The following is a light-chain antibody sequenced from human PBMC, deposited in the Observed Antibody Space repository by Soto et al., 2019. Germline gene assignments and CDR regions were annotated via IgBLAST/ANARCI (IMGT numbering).Light chain of an antibody. Sequence: DIQMTQSPSSLSASVGDRVTITCRASQSISSYLNWYQQKPGKAPKLLIYAASSLQSGIPSRFSGSGSGTDFTHTISSLQPEDFAIYYCQQSYSTPFTFGPGTKVDIK. CDR3: QQSYSTPFT. CDR1: QSISSY. CDR2: AAS. V-gene: IGKV1-39*01. J-gene: IGKJ3*01.